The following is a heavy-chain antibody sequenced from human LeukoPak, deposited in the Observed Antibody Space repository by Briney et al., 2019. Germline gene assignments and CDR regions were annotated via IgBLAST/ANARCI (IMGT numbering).Heavy chain of an antibody. CDR2: IIPILGEP. V-gene: IGHV1-69*02. J-gene: IGHJ4*02. CDR3: ARKGGLGIYGIFDY. Sequence: SLKVSCMSSGGTFRSYTIRWVRPAPGQGLEWMGRIIPILGEPDSTQKFQGRVTITPDMSTSTAYMELSSLRSEDTAVYYCARKGGLGIYGIFDYWGQGTLVTVSS. D-gene: IGHD3-10*01. CDR1: GGTFRSYT.